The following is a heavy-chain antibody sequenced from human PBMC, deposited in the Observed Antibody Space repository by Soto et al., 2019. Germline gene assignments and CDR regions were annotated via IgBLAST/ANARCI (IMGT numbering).Heavy chain of an antibody. Sequence: SETLSLTCAVYGGSFSGYYWSWIRQPPGKGLEWIGEINHSGSTNYNPSLKSRVTISVDTSKNQFSLKLSSVTAADTAVYYCARGRKRNYDFSPRTSGFEGDYWGQGTLVTVSS. CDR3: ARGRKRNYDFSPRTSGFEGDY. CDR1: GGSFSGYY. J-gene: IGHJ4*02. V-gene: IGHV4-34*01. D-gene: IGHD3-3*01. CDR2: INHSGST.